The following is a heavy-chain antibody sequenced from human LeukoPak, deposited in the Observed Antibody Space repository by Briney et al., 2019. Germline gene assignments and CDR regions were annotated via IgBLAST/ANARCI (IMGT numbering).Heavy chain of an antibody. CDR1: GFTFSNAW. CDR2: IKSKTDGGTT. Sequence: GGSLRLSCAASGFTFSNAWMSWVRQAPGKGLEWVGRIKSKTDGGTTDYAAPVKGRFTISRDDSKNTLYLQMNSLRAEDTAVYYCAKDARYYDFWNDYTCYFDYWGQGTLVTVSS. CDR3: AKDARYYDFWNDYTCYFDY. D-gene: IGHD3-3*01. V-gene: IGHV3-15*01. J-gene: IGHJ4*02.